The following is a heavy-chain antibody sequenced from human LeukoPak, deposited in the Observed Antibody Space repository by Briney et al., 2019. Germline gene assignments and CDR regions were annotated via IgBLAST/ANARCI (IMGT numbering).Heavy chain of an antibody. CDR3: ARAGGGHYYDSSGYYYDGVEYFQH. CDR2: INPDSGGT. D-gene: IGHD3-22*01. CDR1: GYTFTGYY. Sequence: ASVKVSCKASGYTFTGYYLHWVRQAPGQGLEWMGWINPDSGGTNYAQKFQGRVTMARDTASSTVYMELSSLRSEDTAVYYCARAGGGHYYDSSGYYYDGVEYFQHWGQGTLVTVSS. J-gene: IGHJ1*01. V-gene: IGHV1-2*02.